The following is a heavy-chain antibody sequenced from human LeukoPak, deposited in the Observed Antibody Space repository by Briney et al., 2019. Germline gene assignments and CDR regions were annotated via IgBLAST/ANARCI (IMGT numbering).Heavy chain of an antibody. CDR1: GGSISSYY. D-gene: IGHD2-15*01. V-gene: IGHV4-4*07. Sequence: SETLSLTCTVSGGSISSYYWSWIRQPAGKGLEWIGRIYTSGSTNYNPSLKSRVTMSVDTSKNQFSLKLSSVTAADTAVYYCARDYCSGGSCYSGDYWGQGTLVTVSS. J-gene: IGHJ4*02. CDR2: IYTSGST. CDR3: ARDYCSGGSCYSGDY.